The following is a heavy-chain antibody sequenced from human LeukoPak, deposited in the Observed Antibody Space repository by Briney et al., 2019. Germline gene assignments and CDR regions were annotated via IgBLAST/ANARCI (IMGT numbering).Heavy chain of an antibody. J-gene: IGHJ6*03. CDR2: IYYSGST. CDR3: ARAPAGVYYYYYMDV. Sequence: SETLSLTCTVSGGSISSSSYYWGWIRQPPGKGLEWIGSIYYSGSTYYNPSLKSRVTISVDTSKNQYSLKLSSVAAADTAVYYCARAPAGVYYYYYMDVWGKGTTVTVSS. CDR1: GGSISSSSYY. V-gene: IGHV4-39*07.